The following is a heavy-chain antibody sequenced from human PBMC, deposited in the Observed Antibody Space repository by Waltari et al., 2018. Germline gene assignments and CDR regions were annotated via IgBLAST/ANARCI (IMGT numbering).Heavy chain of an antibody. J-gene: IGHJ4*02. D-gene: IGHD2-15*01. CDR3: AAVVARVQNFDY. Sequence: QVQLQESGPGLVKPSGTLSLTCAVFGGSISSSNWWSWVRQPPGKGLEWIGEIYHSGSTNDNPSLKSRVTISVDKAKNQFSLKLSSVTAADTAVYYCAAVVARVQNFDYWGQGTLVTVSS. CDR1: GGSISSSNW. V-gene: IGHV4-4*02. CDR2: IYHSGST.